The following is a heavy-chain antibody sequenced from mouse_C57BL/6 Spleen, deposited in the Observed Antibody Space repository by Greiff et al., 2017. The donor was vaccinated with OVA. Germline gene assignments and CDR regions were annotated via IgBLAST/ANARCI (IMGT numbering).Heavy chain of an antibody. Sequence: VQLQQPGAELVMPGASVKLSCKASGYTFTSYWMHWVKQRPGQGLEWIGEIDPSDSYTNYNQKFKGKSTLTVDKSSSTAYMQLSSLTSEDSAVYYCAVYDGYYFDYWGQGTTLTVSS. D-gene: IGHD2-3*01. CDR2: IDPSDSYT. CDR1: GYTFTSYW. V-gene: IGHV1-69*01. J-gene: IGHJ2*01. CDR3: AVYDGYYFDY.